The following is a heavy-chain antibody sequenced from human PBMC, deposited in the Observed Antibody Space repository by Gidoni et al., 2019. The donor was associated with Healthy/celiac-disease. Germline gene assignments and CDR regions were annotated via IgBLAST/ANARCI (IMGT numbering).Heavy chain of an antibody. CDR1: GYTFTGYY. D-gene: IGHD3-9*01. V-gene: IGHV1-2*02. CDR2: INPNSGGT. J-gene: IGHJ6*02. Sequence: QVQLVQSGAEVKKPGASVKVSCKASGYTFTGYYMHWVRQAPGQGLEWMGWINPNSGGTNYAQKFQRRVTMTRDTSISTAYMELSRLRSDDTAVYYCARVRVPVLRYFDWLQEYGMDVWGQGTTVTVSS. CDR3: ARVRVPVLRYFDWLQEYGMDV.